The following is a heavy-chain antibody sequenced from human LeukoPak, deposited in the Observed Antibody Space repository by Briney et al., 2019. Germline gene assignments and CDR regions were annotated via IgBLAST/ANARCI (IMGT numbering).Heavy chain of an antibody. CDR3: ARAVNAMVRRASDY. D-gene: IGHD3-10*01. J-gene: IGHJ4*02. CDR1: GYTFTGYY. Sequence: ASVKVSCKASGYTFTGYYMHWVRQAPGQGLEWMGWINPNSGGTNYAQKFQGRVTMTRDTSISTAYMELSRLRSDDTAVYYCARAVNAMVRRASDYWGQGTLVTVSS. V-gene: IGHV1-2*02. CDR2: INPNSGGT.